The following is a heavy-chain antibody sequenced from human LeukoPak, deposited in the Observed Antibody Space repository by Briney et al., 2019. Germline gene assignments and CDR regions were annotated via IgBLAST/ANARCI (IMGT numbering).Heavy chain of an antibody. Sequence: ASVKVSCKASGYTFTSYYMHWVRQAPGQGLEWMGIINPSGGSTSYAQKLQGRVTMTTDTSTSTAYMELRSLRSDDTAVYYCASDSSGYLRAFDIWGQGTMVTVSS. CDR2: INPSGGST. J-gene: IGHJ3*02. CDR1: GYTFTSYY. V-gene: IGHV1-46*01. CDR3: ASDSSGYLRAFDI. D-gene: IGHD3-22*01.